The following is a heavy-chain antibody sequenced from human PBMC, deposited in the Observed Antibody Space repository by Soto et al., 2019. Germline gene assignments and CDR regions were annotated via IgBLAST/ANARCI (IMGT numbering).Heavy chain of an antibody. Sequence: QVQLVESGGGVVQPGRSLRLSCAASGFTFSSYGMHWVRQAPGKGLEWVAVIWYDGSNKYYADSVKGRFTISRDSSKNTLYLQMNSLRAEDTAVYYCARDRAAANDAFDIWGQGTMVTVSS. D-gene: IGHD6-13*01. CDR1: GFTFSSYG. CDR3: ARDRAAANDAFDI. V-gene: IGHV3-33*01. CDR2: IWYDGSNK. J-gene: IGHJ3*02.